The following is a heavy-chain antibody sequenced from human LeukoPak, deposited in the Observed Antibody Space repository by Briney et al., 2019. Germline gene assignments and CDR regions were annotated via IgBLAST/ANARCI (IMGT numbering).Heavy chain of an antibody. Sequence: GESLKISCKGSGYTFKNYWIGWARQMPGKGLEWMGVISSGDSATKYTPSFEGQVILSVDRSISTAYLQWRSLKASDTAIYYCARHFRDASGTRVLDVWGKGTTVTVSS. V-gene: IGHV5-51*01. D-gene: IGHD3-10*01. CDR1: GYTFKNYW. CDR2: ISSGDSAT. CDR3: ARHFRDASGTRVLDV. J-gene: IGHJ6*04.